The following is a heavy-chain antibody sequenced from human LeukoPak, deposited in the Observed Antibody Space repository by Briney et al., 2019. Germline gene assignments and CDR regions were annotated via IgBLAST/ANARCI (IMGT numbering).Heavy chain of an antibody. V-gene: IGHV4-59*01. J-gene: IGHJ4*02. D-gene: IGHD6-13*01. Sequence: SETLSLTCTVSSGSITGYYWAWIRQPPGKGLEWIGYIQYSGTTEYNPSLASRASISVDTAKDQFSLNLRSVTAADTAICYCARDRAAGTLDFWGQGTLVTVSS. CDR3: ARDRAAGTLDF. CDR2: IQYSGTT. CDR1: SGSITGYY.